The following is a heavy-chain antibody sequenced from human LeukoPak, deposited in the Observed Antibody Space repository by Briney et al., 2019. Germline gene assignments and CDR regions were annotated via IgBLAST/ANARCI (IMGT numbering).Heavy chain of an antibody. CDR2: INHSGST. J-gene: IGHJ6*02. V-gene: IGHV4-34*01. CDR3: ARVLEGYYYYGMDV. CDR1: GGSFSGYY. D-gene: IGHD1-1*01. Sequence: SETLSLTCAVYGGSFSGYYWSWIRQPPGKGLEWIGEINHSGSTNYNLSLKSRVTISVDTSKNQFSLKLSSVTAADTAVYYCARVLEGYYYYGMDVWGQGTTVTVSS.